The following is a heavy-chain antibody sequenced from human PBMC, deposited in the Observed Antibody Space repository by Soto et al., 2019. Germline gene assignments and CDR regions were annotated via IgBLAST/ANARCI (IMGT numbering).Heavy chain of an antibody. Sequence: EVQLLESGGGLVQPGGSLRLSCAASGFTFSSYAMWWVRQAPGTGLECVSAISGGGETTYYAHSVKGRFTISRDNSKNTLYLQMHSLRAEDTAVYYCAFNSGSGSYYFDYWGPGTLVTVSS. CDR1: GFTFSSYA. V-gene: IGHV3-23*01. J-gene: IGHJ4*02. CDR3: AFNSGSGSYYFDY. CDR2: ISGGGETT. D-gene: IGHD3-10*01.